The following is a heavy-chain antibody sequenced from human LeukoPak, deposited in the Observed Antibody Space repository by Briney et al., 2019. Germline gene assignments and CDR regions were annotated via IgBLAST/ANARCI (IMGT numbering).Heavy chain of an antibody. CDR1: GYTFTSYH. D-gene: IGHD3-10*01. CDR2: MDPNSGNT. V-gene: IGHV1-8*03. CDR3: ARVRASVQGVFTSYFDY. J-gene: IGHJ4*02. Sequence: GASVKVSCRASGYTFTSYHINWVRQATGQGLEWMGWMDPNSGNTGYTQRFQGRVTITRNTSISTAYMELSSLRSEDTAVYYCARVRASVQGVFTSYFDYWGQGTLVTVSS.